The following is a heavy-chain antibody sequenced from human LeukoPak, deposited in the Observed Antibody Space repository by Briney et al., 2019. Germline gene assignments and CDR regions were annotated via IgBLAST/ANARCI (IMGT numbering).Heavy chain of an antibody. V-gene: IGHV3-64*01. CDR2: ISSNGGST. CDR1: GFTFSSYA. CDR3: ARGFSSNPDY. Sequence: PGGSLRLSCAASGFTFSSYAMHWVRQAPGKGLEYVLAISSNGGSTYYANSVKGRFTISRDNSKNTLYLQMGSLRAEDMAVYYCARGFSSNPDYWGQGTLVTVSS. J-gene: IGHJ4*02. D-gene: IGHD6-19*01.